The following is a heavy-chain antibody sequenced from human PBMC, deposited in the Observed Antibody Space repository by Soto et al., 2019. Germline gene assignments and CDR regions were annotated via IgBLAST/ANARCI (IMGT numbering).Heavy chain of an antibody. CDR1: GGSISSYY. CDR3: ARHHDS. CDR2: IYYSGST. J-gene: IGHJ4*02. V-gene: IGHV4-59*08. Sequence: QVQLQESGPGLVKPSDTLSLTCTVSGGSISSYYWSWIRQPPGKGLERIGYIYYSGSTNYNPSPKSRFTISVDTSKNHFSLELSSVTASDTAVYYCARHHDSWGQGTLVTVSS.